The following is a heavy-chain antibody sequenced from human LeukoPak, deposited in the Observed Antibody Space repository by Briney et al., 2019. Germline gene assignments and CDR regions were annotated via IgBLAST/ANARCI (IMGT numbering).Heavy chain of an antibody. CDR2: INQDGSEK. V-gene: IGHV3-7*01. Sequence: GGSLRLSCADSGFTFSSYWISWVRQAPGKGLEWVANINQDGSEKYYVDSVRGRFTISRDNAKNSLYLQMNSLRAEDTAVYYCAISSPEATVGYWGQGTLVTVSS. CDR3: AISSPEATVGY. CDR1: GFTFSSYW. J-gene: IGHJ4*02. D-gene: IGHD1-1*01.